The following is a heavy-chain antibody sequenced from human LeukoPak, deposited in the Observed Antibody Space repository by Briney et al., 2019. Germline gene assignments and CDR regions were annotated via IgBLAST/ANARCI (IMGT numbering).Heavy chain of an antibody. CDR3: AKYYYYDSSGYYLGFDY. J-gene: IGHJ4*02. CDR1: GYTFTSYG. Sequence: ASVKVSCKASGYTFTSYGISWVRQAPGQGLEWMGWISAYNGNTNYAQKLQGRVTMTTDTSTSTAYMELRSLRSDDTAVYYCAKYYYYDSSGYYLGFDYWGQGTLVTVSS. V-gene: IGHV1-18*01. CDR2: ISAYNGNT. D-gene: IGHD3-22*01.